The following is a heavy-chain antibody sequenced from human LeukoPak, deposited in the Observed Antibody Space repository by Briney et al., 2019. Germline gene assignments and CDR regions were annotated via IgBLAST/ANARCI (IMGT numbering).Heavy chain of an antibody. CDR1: GFTFSSYP. CDR3: AKRLYTSGWSAFDI. CDR2: IVGSDDAT. V-gene: IGHV3-23*01. D-gene: IGHD6-19*01. Sequence: GGSLRLSCAASGFTFSSYPMTWVRQAPGKGLEWGSAIVGSDDATYYADSVKGRFTISRDNSKNTLYLQMNSLRAEDTAVYYCAKRLYTSGWSAFDIWGQGTMVTVSS. J-gene: IGHJ3*02.